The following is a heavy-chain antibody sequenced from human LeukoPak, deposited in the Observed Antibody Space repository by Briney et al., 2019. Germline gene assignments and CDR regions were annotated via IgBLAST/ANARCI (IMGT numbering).Heavy chain of an antibody. CDR1: GYTFTGYY. D-gene: IGHD6-6*01. CDR2: INPNSGGT. V-gene: IGHV1-2*02. CDR3: ARGPYSSSVGLDY. J-gene: IGHJ4*02. Sequence: ASVKVSCKASGYTFTGYYMHWVRQAPGQGLEWMGWINPNSGGTNYAQKFQGRVTMTRDTSISTAYMELSRLRSDDTAVYYCARGPYSSSVGLDYWGQGTLVTVSS.